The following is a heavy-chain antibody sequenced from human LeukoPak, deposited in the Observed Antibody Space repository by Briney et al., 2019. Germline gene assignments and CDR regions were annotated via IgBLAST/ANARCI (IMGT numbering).Heavy chain of an antibody. CDR1: GGSISSSSYY. CDR2: LYYGENS. D-gene: IGHD6-25*01. V-gene: IGHV4-39*01. Sequence: SSETLSLTCTVSGGSISSSSYYWGWIRQAPGKGLEWIGSLYYGENSHYNPSLKSRATLSVDTSNNQFSLKLTSVTAADAAVYFCARQLPTAAADTRGYFDYWGQGTVVTVSS. J-gene: IGHJ4*02. CDR3: ARQLPTAAADTRGYFDY.